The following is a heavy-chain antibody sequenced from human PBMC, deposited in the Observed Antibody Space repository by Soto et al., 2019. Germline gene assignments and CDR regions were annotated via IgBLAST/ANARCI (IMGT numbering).Heavy chain of an antibody. J-gene: IGHJ4*02. Sequence: GGSLRLSCEASGFTFKIYDMNWVRQAPGKGLEWVSYISSTGSPMYYAESVKGRFTISRDNAKNSLFLQMNSLRGEDTAIYFCARATRRSALVRGVTTALDYWGQGALVTVSS. V-gene: IGHV3-21*01. CDR2: ISSTGSPM. CDR3: ARATRRSALVRGVTTALDY. CDR1: GFTFKIYD. D-gene: IGHD3-10*01.